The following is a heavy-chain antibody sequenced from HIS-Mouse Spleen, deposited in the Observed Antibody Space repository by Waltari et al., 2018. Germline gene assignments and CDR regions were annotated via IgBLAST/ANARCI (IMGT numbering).Heavy chain of an antibody. Sequence: QVQLVQSGAEVKKPGASVKVSCKASGYTFTGYYMHWVRQAPGQGLGWMGWINPNSGGTNDAQKFQGRVTMTRDTSISTAYMELSRLRSDDTAVYYCARVYYDFWSGYYYWGQGTLVTVSS. J-gene: IGHJ4*02. CDR2: INPNSGGT. V-gene: IGHV1-2*02. CDR3: ARVYYDFWSGYYY. D-gene: IGHD3-3*01. CDR1: GYTFTGYY.